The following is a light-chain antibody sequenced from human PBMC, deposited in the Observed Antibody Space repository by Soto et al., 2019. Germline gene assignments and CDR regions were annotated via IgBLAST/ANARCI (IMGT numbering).Light chain of an antibody. J-gene: IGKJ1*01. CDR2: DAS. Sequence: DIQVTQSPPTLSASVGDRVTITCRASQTISTWMAWYQQKPGKAPKLLVYDASTLQSGVASRFSGSGSGTEFTLIISGLQPDDSATYYYQQYTNTNNPWMFGQGTKVDI. CDR3: QQYTNTNNPWM. V-gene: IGKV1-5*01. CDR1: QTISTW.